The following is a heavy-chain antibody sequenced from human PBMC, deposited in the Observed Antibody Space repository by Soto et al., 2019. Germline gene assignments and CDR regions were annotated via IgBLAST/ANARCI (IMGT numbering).Heavy chain of an antibody. CDR2: IIPILGIA. CDR3: ARYPGYCSSTSCYALLDY. D-gene: IGHD2-2*01. CDR1: GGTFSSYT. J-gene: IGHJ4*01. V-gene: IGHV1-69*02. Sequence: QVQLVQSGAEVKKPGSSVKVSCKSSGGTFSSYTISWVRQAPGQGLEWMGRIIPILGIANYAQKFQGRVTITADTSTCTAYLELSSLRSEDTAVYYCARYPGYCSSTSCYALLDYWGHGNLVNVSS.